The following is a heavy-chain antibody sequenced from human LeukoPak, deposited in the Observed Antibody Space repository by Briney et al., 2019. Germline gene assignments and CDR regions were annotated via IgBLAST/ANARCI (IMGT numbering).Heavy chain of an antibody. CDR3: ARIITGYSPFDY. CDR1: GGSISSGSYY. Sequence: SQTLSLTCTVSGGSISSGSYYWSWIRQPAGKGLEWIGRIYTSGSTNYNPSLKSRVTISVDTSKNQFSLKLSSVTAADTAVYYCARIITGYSPFDYWGQGTLVTVSS. J-gene: IGHJ4*02. CDR2: IYTSGST. V-gene: IGHV4-61*02. D-gene: IGHD3-9*01.